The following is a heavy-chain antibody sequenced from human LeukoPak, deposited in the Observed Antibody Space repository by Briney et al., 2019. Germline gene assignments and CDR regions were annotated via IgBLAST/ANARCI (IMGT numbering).Heavy chain of an antibody. Sequence: PGGSLRLSCSASGFIFRNYWMHWVRQAPEKGPVWVSRINNDGKLVTYADSVKGRFTISRDSAKDTVFLQMNSLRVEDTALYYCVRGLGDVWGKGTLVTVSS. J-gene: IGHJ6*04. V-gene: IGHV3-74*01. CDR1: GFIFRNYW. D-gene: IGHD4-11*01. CDR2: INNDGKLV. CDR3: VRGLGDV.